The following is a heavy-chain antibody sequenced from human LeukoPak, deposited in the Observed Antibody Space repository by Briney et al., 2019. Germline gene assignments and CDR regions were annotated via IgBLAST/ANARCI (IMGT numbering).Heavy chain of an antibody. D-gene: IGHD1-26*01. CDR2: IYYSGST. J-gene: IGHJ4*02. CDR3: ARAGSGRDYYFDY. V-gene: IGHV4-59*08. Sequence: PSETLSLTCTVSGGSISSYYWSWIRQPPGKGLEWIGYIYYSGSTNYNPSLKSRVTISVDTSKNQFSLKLSSVTAADTAVYYCARAGSGRDYYFDYSGQGTLVTVSS. CDR1: GGSISSYY.